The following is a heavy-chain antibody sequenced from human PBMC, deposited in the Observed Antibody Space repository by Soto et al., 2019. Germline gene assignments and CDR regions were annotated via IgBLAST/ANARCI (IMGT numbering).Heavy chain of an antibody. Sequence: SQTLSLTCAISGDSVSSNSAAWNWIRQSPSRGLEWLGRTYYRSKWYNDYAVSVKSRITINPDTSKNQFSLQLNSVTPEDTAVYYCARDRAFVRCSGGSCYSGCYYYGMDVWGQGTTVTVSS. V-gene: IGHV6-1*01. CDR3: ARDRAFVRCSGGSCYSGCYYYGMDV. CDR1: GDSVSSNSAA. J-gene: IGHJ6*02. CDR2: TYYRSKWYN. D-gene: IGHD2-15*01.